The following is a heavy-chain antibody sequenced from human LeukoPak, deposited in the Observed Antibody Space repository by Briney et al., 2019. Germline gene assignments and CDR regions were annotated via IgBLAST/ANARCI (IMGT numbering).Heavy chain of an antibody. J-gene: IGHJ5*02. Sequence: GGSLRLSCAASGFTFSSYWMSWVRQAPGKGLEWVANIKQDGSEKYYVDSVKGRFTISRDNAKNSLYLQMNSLRAEDTAVYYCARDSSVGATNWFDPWGQGTLVTVSS. CDR1: GFTFSSYW. CDR3: ARDSSVGATNWFDP. D-gene: IGHD1-26*01. V-gene: IGHV3-7*01. CDR2: IKQDGSEK.